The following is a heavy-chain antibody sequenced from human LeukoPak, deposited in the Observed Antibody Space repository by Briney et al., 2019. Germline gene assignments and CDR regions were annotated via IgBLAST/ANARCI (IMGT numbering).Heavy chain of an antibody. D-gene: IGHD2-2*01. V-gene: IGHV1-2*02. CDR3: ARRQIDCSTTSCYVDY. J-gene: IGHJ4*02. CDR1: GYTFTDYY. CDR2: INPNRGGT. Sequence: GASVKVSRKASGYTFTDYYINWIRQAPGQGLEWMGWINPNRGGTSYAQNFQGRVTMTRDTPITTAYMELSRLRSDDTAVYYCARRQIDCSTTSCYVDYWGQGTLVTVSS.